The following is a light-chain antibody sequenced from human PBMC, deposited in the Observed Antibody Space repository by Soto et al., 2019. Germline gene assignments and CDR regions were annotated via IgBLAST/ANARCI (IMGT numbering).Light chain of an antibody. J-gene: IGLJ1*01. CDR1: SSNIGINA. Sequence: QSVLTQPPSASGTPGQRVTISCSGSSSNIGINAVNWYQQLPGTAPKLVIYDNNQRPSGVPDRFSGSKSGISASLAISGLQVEDEAEYFCFSFTTTSTHVFGTGTKLTVL. CDR3: FSFTTTSTHV. CDR2: DNN. V-gene: IGLV1-44*01.